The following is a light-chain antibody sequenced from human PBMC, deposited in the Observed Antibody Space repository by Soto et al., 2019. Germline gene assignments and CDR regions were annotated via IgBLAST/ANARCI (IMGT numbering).Light chain of an antibody. CDR3: SAYAGSSTWV. CDR2: EVY. CDR1: SSDVGGYNY. Sequence: QSAPTQLPSASGSPGQSVTFSCTGTSSDVGGYNYVSWYQQYPGKAPKLMIYEVYKRHSGVPDRFSGSKSGNTASLTVSGLQPEDEADYYCSAYAGSSTWVFGGGTKLTVL. J-gene: IGLJ2*01. V-gene: IGLV2-8*01.